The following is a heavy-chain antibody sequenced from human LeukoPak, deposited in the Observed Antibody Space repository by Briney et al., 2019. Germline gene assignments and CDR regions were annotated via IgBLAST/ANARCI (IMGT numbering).Heavy chain of an antibody. CDR2: MFAGDSDT. CDR1: GYRFTAYW. Sequence: GESLKISCQGSGYRFTAYWIVWVRQMPGKGLEWMGIMFAGDSDTRYSPSFQGQVTMSADKAIGTAYLQWSGLKASDTAMYYCARQDGSGTYDSWGQGTLVTVSS. CDR3: ARQDGSGTYDS. J-gene: IGHJ4*02. V-gene: IGHV5-51*01. D-gene: IGHD3-10*01.